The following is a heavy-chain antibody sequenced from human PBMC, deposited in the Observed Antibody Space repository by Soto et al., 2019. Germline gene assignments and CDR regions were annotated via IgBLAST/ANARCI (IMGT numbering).Heavy chain of an antibody. CDR2: MNPNTGNS. D-gene: IGHD1-1*01. CDR1: GYTFTSYD. Sequence: QVQLVQSGAEVRKPGASVKVSCEASGYTFTSYDIYWVRQATGQGLEWMVWMNPNTGNSCYAQKFQGRVTMTSDTSINTVHMELSSLRSEDTAVYYCARRAETNGWNGFGADKYYFDFWGQGTLVTVSS. J-gene: IGHJ4*02. CDR3: ARRAETNGWNGFGADKYYFDF. V-gene: IGHV1-8*01.